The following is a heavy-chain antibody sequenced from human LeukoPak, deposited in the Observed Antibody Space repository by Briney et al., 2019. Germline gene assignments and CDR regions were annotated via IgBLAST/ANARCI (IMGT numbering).Heavy chain of an antibody. V-gene: IGHV3-23*01. CDR2: ISDSGGST. Sequence: GGSLRLSCGASGFTFSNHAMSWVRQAPGKGLEWVAVISDSGGSTYYADSVKGRFTISRDNSKNTLYLQMNSLRGEDTAVYYCARVDDLDAFDMWGQGTMVTVSS. J-gene: IGHJ3*02. D-gene: IGHD2-2*03. CDR3: ARVDDLDAFDM. CDR1: GFTFSNHA.